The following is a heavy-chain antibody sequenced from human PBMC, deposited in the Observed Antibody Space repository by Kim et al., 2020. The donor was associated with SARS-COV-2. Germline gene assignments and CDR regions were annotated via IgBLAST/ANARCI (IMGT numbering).Heavy chain of an antibody. CDR1: GFTFSSYS. J-gene: IGHJ6*02. CDR2: ISSSSSYI. Sequence: GGSLRLSCAASGFTFSSYSMNWVRQAPGKGLEWVSSISSSSSYIYYADSVKGRFTISRDNAKNSLYLQMNSLRAEDTAVYYCARDWVDYGDYLSYYYYGMDVWGQVTTVIVSS. D-gene: IGHD4-17*01. V-gene: IGHV3-21*01. CDR3: ARDWVDYGDYLSYYYYGMDV.